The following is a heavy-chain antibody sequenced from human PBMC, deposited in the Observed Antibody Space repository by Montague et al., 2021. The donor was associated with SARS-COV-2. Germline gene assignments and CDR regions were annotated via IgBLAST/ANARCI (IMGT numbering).Heavy chain of an antibody. V-gene: IGHV4-59*13. J-gene: IGHJ4*02. D-gene: IGHD3-10*01. CDR1: GDCISSEL. CDR3: ARVKRGYYYGLGVSAHFDY. CDR2: VCCLWSD. Sequence: SETLSLTCAVDGDCISSELWSWFREHTAERQALAWLVCCLWSDNYNPSLKCRVTISVDTSKNQFPLKLSSVTGADTAVYYCARVKRGYYYGLGVSAHFDYWGQGNLVTVSS.